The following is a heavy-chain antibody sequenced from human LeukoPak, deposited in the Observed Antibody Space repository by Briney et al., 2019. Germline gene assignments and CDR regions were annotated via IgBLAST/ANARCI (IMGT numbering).Heavy chain of an antibody. CDR3: ARVSIAVHNWFDP. V-gene: IGHV3-74*01. CDR2: INSDGSST. D-gene: IGHD6-19*01. J-gene: IGHJ5*02. Sequence: GGSLRLSCAASGFTFSSYWMHWVRQAPGKGLVWVSRINSDGSSTSYADSVKGRFTISRDNAKNTLYLQMNSLRAEDTAVYYCARVSIAVHNWFDPWGQGTLVTVSS. CDR1: GFTFSSYW.